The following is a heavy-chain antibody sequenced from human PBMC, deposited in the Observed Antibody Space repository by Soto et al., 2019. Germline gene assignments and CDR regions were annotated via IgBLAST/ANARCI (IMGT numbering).Heavy chain of an antibody. CDR3: ARIPRSSEDY. CDR1: GFTFSSYW. J-gene: IGHJ4*02. V-gene: IGHV3-7*01. Sequence: PGGSLILSCGASGFTFSSYWMSWVRQAPGKGLEWVAYINKDGSEKYYVDSVKGRFTVSRDNAKNSLYLQMNSLRAEDTAVYYCARIPRSSEDYWGQGTLVTVSS. CDR2: INKDGSEK. D-gene: IGHD3-10*01.